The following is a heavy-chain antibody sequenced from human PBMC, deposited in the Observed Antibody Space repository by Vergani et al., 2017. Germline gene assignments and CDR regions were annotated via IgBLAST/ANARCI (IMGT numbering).Heavy chain of an antibody. Sequence: QVQLQQWGAGLLKPSETLSLTCAVYGGSFSGYYWSWIRQPPGKGLEWIGEINHSGSTNYNPSLKSRVTISVDTSKNQFSLKLSSVTAADTAVYYCARGFCTNGVCSVKTTLDAFDIWGQGKMVTVSS. CDR2: INHSGST. CDR1: GGSFSGYY. J-gene: IGHJ3*02. V-gene: IGHV4-34*01. D-gene: IGHD2-8*01. CDR3: ARGFCTNGVCSVKTTLDAFDI.